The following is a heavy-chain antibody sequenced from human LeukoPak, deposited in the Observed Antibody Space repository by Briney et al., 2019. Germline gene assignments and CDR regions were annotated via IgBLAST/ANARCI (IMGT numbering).Heavy chain of an antibody. Sequence: PGGSLRLSCAASGFTFSSYAMSWVRQAPGKGLGWVSAISGSGGSTYYADSVKGRFTISRDNSKNTLYLQMNSLRAEDTAVYYCAKDGPVVAENTNWFDPWGQGTLVTVSS. CDR3: AKDGPVVAENTNWFDP. CDR1: GFTFSSYA. D-gene: IGHD2-2*01. J-gene: IGHJ5*02. V-gene: IGHV3-23*01. CDR2: ISGSGGST.